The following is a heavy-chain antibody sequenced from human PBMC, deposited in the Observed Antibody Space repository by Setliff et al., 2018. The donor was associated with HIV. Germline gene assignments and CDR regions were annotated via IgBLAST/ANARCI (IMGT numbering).Heavy chain of an antibody. V-gene: IGHV1-18*01. J-gene: IGHJ4*02. D-gene: IGHD3-16*01. Sequence: ASVKVSCKASGYTFRSYDIIWVRQAPGQGLEWMGWISTYSDEASYAENLQGRVTMTTDTSTSTAYMDLRSLTFDDTAVYYCARGTLYYDYVWGTPFPFDYWGQGTLVTVSS. CDR3: ARGTLYYDYVWGTPFPFDY. CDR1: GYTFRSYD. CDR2: ISTYSDEA.